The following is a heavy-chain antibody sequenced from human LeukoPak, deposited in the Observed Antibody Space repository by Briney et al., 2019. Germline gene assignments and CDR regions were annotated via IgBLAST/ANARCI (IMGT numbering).Heavy chain of an antibody. J-gene: IGHJ4*02. CDR3: ARESSSGYSGYDPVAFDY. CDR2: ISSSSSYI. V-gene: IGHV3-21*01. CDR1: GFTFSSYS. Sequence: GGSLRLSCAASGFTFSSYSMNWVRQAPGKGLEWVSSISSSSSYIYYADSVKGRFTISRDNAKNSLYLQMNSLRAEDTAVYYCARESSSGYSGYDPVAFDYWGQGTLVTVSS. D-gene: IGHD5-12*01.